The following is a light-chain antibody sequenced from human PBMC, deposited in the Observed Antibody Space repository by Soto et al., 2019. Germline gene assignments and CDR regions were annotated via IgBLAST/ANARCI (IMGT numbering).Light chain of an antibody. CDR2: DAS. CDR3: QQFSSYPLT. V-gene: IGKV3-20*01. J-gene: IGKJ4*01. CDR1: QTVRNNY. Sequence: VVLTQSAGTLSLSPGERATLSCSASQTVRNNYLAWYQQKPGQAPRLLIYDASSRATGIPDRFSGGGSGTDFTLTISRLEPEDFAVYYCQQFSSYPLTFGGGSKVDI.